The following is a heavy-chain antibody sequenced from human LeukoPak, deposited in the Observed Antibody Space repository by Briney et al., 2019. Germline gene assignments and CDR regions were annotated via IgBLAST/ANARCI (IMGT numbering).Heavy chain of an antibody. Sequence: ASVKVSCKASGYTFTSYGISWVRQAPGQGLEWMGWISAYNGNTNYAQKLQGRVTMTTDTSTSTVYMELSSLRSEDTAVYYCARTYDSSGYVDLDYWGQGTLVTVSS. CDR3: ARTYDSSGYVDLDY. CDR1: GYTFTSYG. CDR2: ISAYNGNT. J-gene: IGHJ4*02. V-gene: IGHV1-18*01. D-gene: IGHD3-22*01.